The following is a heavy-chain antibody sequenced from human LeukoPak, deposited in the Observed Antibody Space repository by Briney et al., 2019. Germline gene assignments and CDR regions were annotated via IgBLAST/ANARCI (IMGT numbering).Heavy chain of an antibody. D-gene: IGHD3-3*01. CDR3: ARGSSLFWSAYGNYYMDV. CDR2: INHSGSA. J-gene: IGHJ6*03. Sequence: SETLSLTCAVYGGSFSDYYWSWIRQPPGKGLEWIGEINHSGSANYNPSLKSRVTISVDTSKNQFSLKLSSVTAADTAVYYCARGSSLFWSAYGNYYMDVWGKGTTVTVSS. V-gene: IGHV4-34*01. CDR1: GGSFSDYY.